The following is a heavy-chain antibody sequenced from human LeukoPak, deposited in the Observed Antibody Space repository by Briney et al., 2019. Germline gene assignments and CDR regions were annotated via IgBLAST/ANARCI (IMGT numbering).Heavy chain of an antibody. J-gene: IGHJ5*02. D-gene: IGHD3-10*01. V-gene: IGHV3-48*03. CDR2: ISSSGSTI. CDR3: AVYGSGFDP. Sequence: GGSLRLSCAASGFTFSSYEMNWVRQAPGKGLEWVSYISSSGSTIYYADSAKGRFTISRDNAKNSLYLQMNSLRAEDTAVYYCAVYGSGFDPWGQGTLVTVSS. CDR1: GFTFSSYE.